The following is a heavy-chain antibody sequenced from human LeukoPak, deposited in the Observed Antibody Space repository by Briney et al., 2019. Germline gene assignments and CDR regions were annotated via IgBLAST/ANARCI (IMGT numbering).Heavy chain of an antibody. CDR2: IYSSGDT. V-gene: IGHV4-4*07. CDR1: YDSITPYY. D-gene: IGHD6-13*01. J-gene: IGHJ4*02. Sequence: SETLSLTCSVSYDSITPYYWNWIRQPAGKGLEWIGRIYSSGDTNYNPSLKSRVTISVDTSKNQFSLKLSSVTAADTAVYYCARGYSSSWGGGPAYYFDYWGQGTLVTVSS. CDR3: ARGYSSSWGGGPAYYFDY.